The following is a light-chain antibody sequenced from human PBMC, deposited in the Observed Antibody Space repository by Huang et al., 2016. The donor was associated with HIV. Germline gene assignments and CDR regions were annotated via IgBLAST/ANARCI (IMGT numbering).Light chain of an antibody. CDR1: QDISNY. Sequence: DIQMTQSPSSLSASVGDRVTITCQASQDISNYLNWYQQKPGKATKLLIYDASNLETGFPSRFSGSGSGTDFTFTISSLQPEDIATYYCQQYDNLPRFGGGTKVEIK. CDR3: QQYDNLPR. CDR2: DAS. V-gene: IGKV1-33*01. J-gene: IGKJ4*01.